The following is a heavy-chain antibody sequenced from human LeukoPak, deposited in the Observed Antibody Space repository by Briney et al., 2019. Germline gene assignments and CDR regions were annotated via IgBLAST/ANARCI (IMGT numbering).Heavy chain of an antibody. D-gene: IGHD3-22*01. CDR1: GFTFSSYA. Sequence: PEGSLRLSCAASGFTFSSYAMSWVRQAPGKGLEWVSAISGSGGSTYYADSVKGRFTISRDNSKNTLYLQMNSLRAEDTAVYYCAKVGDFRNYYDSSGTYWGQGTLVTVSS. J-gene: IGHJ4*02. CDR2: ISGSGGST. CDR3: AKVGDFRNYYDSSGTY. V-gene: IGHV3-23*01.